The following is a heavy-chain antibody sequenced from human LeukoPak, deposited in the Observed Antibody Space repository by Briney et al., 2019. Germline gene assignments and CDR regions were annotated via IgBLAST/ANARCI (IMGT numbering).Heavy chain of an antibody. CDR3: ARALGYCSSTSCFAWFDP. CDR2: INPNSGGT. Sequence: GASVTVSFKASGYTFTGYYMHWVRQAPGQGLEWMGWINPNSGGTNYAQKFQGRVTMTRDTSISTAYMELSRLRSDDTAVYYCARALGYCSSTSCFAWFDPWGQGTLVTVSS. CDR1: GYTFTGYY. J-gene: IGHJ5*02. D-gene: IGHD2-2*01. V-gene: IGHV1-2*02.